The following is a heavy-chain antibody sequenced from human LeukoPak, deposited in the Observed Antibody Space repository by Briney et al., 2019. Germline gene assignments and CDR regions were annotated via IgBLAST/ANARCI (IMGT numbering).Heavy chain of an antibody. J-gene: IGHJ4*02. V-gene: IGHV3-23*01. CDR2: ISGSGGST. CDR3: ARVAINDYGDYFDY. CDR1: GFTFSSYG. D-gene: IGHD4-17*01. Sequence: GESLRLSCAASGFTFSSYGMSWVRLAPGKGLEWVSAISGSGGSTYYADSVKGRFTISRDNSKNTLYLQMNSLRAEDTAVYYCARVAINDYGDYFDYWGQGTLVTVSS.